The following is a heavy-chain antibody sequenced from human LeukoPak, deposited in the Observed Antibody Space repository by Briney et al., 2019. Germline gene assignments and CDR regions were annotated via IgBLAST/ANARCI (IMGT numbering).Heavy chain of an antibody. D-gene: IGHD2-15*01. CDR1: GFTFSSFA. V-gene: IGHV3-30-3*02. J-gene: IGHJ4*02. CDR2: ISYDGSNK. CDR3: AKEGAAVVIDY. Sequence: PGGSLRLSCAASGFTFSSFAMHWVRQAPGKGLEWVAVISYDGSNKYYADSVKGRFTISRDNSKNTLYLQMISLRPEDTAIHYCAKEGAAVVIDYWGQGTLVTVSS.